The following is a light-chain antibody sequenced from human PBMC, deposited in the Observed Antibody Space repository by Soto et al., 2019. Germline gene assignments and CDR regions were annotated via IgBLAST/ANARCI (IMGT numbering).Light chain of an antibody. CDR1: SSNIGRNT. CDR2: NNA. V-gene: IGLV1-44*01. Sequence: QLVLTQPPSASGTPGQRVTISCSGSSSNIGRNTVKWYQQLPGTAPKLLIYNNAQRPSGVPDRFSGSKSGTSAALAISGLQSEDEADYYCASWGDSFLVFGGGTKVTVL. CDR3: ASWGDSFLV. J-gene: IGLJ2*01.